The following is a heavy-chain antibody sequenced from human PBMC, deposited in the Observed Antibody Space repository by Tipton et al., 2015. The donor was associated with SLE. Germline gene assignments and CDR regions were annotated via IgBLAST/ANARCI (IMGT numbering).Heavy chain of an antibody. Sequence: QVQLVQSGAEVKKPGASVKVSCKASGYTFTSYGISWVRQAPGQGLEWMGWISAYNGNTNYAQRLHGRVNMTTDTSTSTAYMEPRRLTSDDTAVYYCARGYCSGGGCYPGYWGQGTLVTVSS. J-gene: IGHJ4*02. V-gene: IGHV1-18*01. CDR2: ISAYNGNT. D-gene: IGHD2-15*01. CDR3: ARGYCSGGGCYPGY. CDR1: GYTFTSYG.